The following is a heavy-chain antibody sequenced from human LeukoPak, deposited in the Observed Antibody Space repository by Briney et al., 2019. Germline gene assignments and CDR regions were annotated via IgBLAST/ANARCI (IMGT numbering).Heavy chain of an antibody. J-gene: IGHJ4*02. V-gene: IGHV3-48*01. CDR2: ISSSSSTI. CDR1: GFTFSSYS. Sequence: GGSLRLSCAASGFTFSSYSMNWVRQAPGKGLEWVSYISSSSSTIYYADSVKGRFTISRDNSKNTLYLQMNSLRAEDTAVYYCAKSLYIHWGDYWGQGTLVTVSP. D-gene: IGHD7-27*01. CDR3: AKSLYIHWGDY.